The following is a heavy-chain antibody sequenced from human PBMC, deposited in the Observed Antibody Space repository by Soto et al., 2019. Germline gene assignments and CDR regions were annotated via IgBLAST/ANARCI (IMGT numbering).Heavy chain of an antibody. CDR1: GGSFSGYY. Sequence: SETLSLTCAVYGGSFSGYYWSWIRQPPGKGLEWIGEINHSGSTNYNPSLKSRVTISVDTSKNQFSLKLSSVTAADTAVYYCARGGVLMVYEWYPRRWFDPWGQGTLVTVSS. D-gene: IGHD2-8*01. V-gene: IGHV4-34*01. CDR3: ARGGVLMVYEWYPRRWFDP. CDR2: INHSGST. J-gene: IGHJ5*02.